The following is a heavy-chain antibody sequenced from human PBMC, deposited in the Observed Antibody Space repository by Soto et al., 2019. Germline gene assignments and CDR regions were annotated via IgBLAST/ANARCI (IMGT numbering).Heavy chain of an antibody. CDR3: TSVDYYGSGSYKDADYYYYYGMDV. D-gene: IGHD3-10*01. V-gene: IGHV3-73*01. CDR1: GFTFSGSA. Sequence: LRLSCAASGFTFSGSAMHWVRQASGKGLEWVGRIRSKANSYATAYAASVKGRFTISRDDSKNTAYLQMNSLKTEDTAVYYCTSVDYYGSGSYKDADYYYYYGMDVWGQGTTVTVSS. CDR2: IRSKANSYAT. J-gene: IGHJ6*02.